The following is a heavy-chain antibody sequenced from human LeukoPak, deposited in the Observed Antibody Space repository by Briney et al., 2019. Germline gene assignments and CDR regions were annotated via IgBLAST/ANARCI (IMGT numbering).Heavy chain of an antibody. Sequence: ASVKVSCKASGYSFTSYALHWVRQAPGQRLEWMGWINAGNGNTEYSQRFLDRVTITRDTSASTAYIELSSLRSEDTAVNYCAREVSGLDYWGQGTLVTVSS. CDR2: INAGNGNT. V-gene: IGHV1-3*01. J-gene: IGHJ4*02. D-gene: IGHD6-25*01. CDR3: AREVSGLDY. CDR1: GYSFTSYA.